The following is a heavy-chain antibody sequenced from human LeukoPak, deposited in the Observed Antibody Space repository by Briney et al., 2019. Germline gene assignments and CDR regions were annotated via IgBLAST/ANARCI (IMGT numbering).Heavy chain of an antibody. D-gene: IGHD1-14*01. V-gene: IGHV3-23*01. CDR2: ISNSDDST. Sequence: GGTLRLSCAASGFPFSSYAMSWVRQAPGKGLEWVSTISNSDDSTYYADSVKGRFTISRDNSENTLFLRMNSLRAEDTAVYYCAKATGYLLWGQGTLVIVSS. CDR3: AKATGYLL. CDR1: GFPFSSYA. J-gene: IGHJ4*02.